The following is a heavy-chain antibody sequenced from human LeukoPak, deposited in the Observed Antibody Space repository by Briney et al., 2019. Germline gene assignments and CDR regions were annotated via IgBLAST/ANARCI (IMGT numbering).Heavy chain of an antibody. Sequence: ASVKVSCKASGYTFTGYYMHWARQAPGQGLEWMGRINPNSGGTNYAQKFQGRVTMTRDTSISTAYMELSRLRSDDTAVYYCSNSDILTGYYPDVWGKGTTVTVSS. D-gene: IGHD3-9*01. J-gene: IGHJ6*04. V-gene: IGHV1-2*06. CDR1: GYTFTGYY. CDR3: SNSDILTGYYPDV. CDR2: INPNSGGT.